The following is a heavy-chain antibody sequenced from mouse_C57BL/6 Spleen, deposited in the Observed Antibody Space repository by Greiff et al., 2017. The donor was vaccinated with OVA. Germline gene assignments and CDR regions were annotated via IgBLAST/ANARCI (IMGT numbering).Heavy chain of an antibody. Sequence: QVQLQQSGAELAKPGASVKLSCKAFCYTFTSYWMHWVKQRPGQGLEWIGYINPSSGYTKYNQKFKDKATLTADKSSSTAYMQLSSLTYEDSAVYYCASTVVDYFDYWGQGTTLTVSS. CDR3: ASTVVDYFDY. D-gene: IGHD1-1*01. V-gene: IGHV1-7*01. J-gene: IGHJ2*01. CDR2: INPSSGYT. CDR1: CYTFTSYW.